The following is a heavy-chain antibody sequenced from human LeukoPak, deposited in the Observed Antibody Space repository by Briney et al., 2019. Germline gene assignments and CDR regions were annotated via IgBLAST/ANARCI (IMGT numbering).Heavy chain of an antibody. D-gene: IGHD1-26*01. J-gene: IGHJ4*02. CDR2: ISAYNSNT. CDR1: GYTLTGYY. Sequence: GASVKVSCKASGYTLTGYYMHCVRQAPGQGLEWMGWISAYNSNTHYAQKLQGRVTMTTDTSTSTAYMEVRSLRSDDTAVYYCAREVGRGFDYWGQGTLVTVSS. V-gene: IGHV1-18*04. CDR3: AREVGRGFDY.